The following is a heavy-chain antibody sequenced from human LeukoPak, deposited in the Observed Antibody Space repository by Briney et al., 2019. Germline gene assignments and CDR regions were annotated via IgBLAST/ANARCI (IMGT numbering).Heavy chain of an antibody. D-gene: IGHD5-24*01. J-gene: IGHJ4*02. V-gene: IGHV3-48*01. CDR2: IGIDSGNT. Sequence: GSLRLSCAASGFTFSDYSMNWVRQALGKGLEWISYIGIDSGNTNYADSVKGRFTISGDKAKNSLYLQMNSLRVEDTAVYYCARDYKYAFDNWGQGTLVTVSS. CDR1: GFTFSDYS. CDR3: ARDYKYAFDN.